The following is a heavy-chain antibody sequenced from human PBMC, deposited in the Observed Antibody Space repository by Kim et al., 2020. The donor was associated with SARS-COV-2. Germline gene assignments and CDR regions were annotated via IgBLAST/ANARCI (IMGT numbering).Heavy chain of an antibody. CDR2: INGDGRAI. V-gene: IGHV3-74*03. CDR1: GFTLSPYT. CDR3: ARSVEGGMDV. J-gene: IGHJ6*02. Sequence: GGSLRLSCAASGFTLSPYTMHWVRQIPGKGLVWVSRINGDGRAITYADSVKGRFTISRDDAKQTLYLQMTSLRSEDTAVYYCARSVEGGMDVWGQGTTVT.